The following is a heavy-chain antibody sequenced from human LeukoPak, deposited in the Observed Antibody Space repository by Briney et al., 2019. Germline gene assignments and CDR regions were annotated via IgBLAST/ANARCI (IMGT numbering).Heavy chain of an antibody. CDR3: ARGDCSSTSCYAFDI. D-gene: IGHD2-2*01. Sequence: ASVKVSCKASGYTFTSYYMHWVRRAPGQGLEWMGIINPSGGSTSYAQKFQGRVTMTRDTSTSTVYMELSSLRSEDTAVYYCARGDCSSTSCYAFDIWGQGTMVTVSS. CDR2: INPSGGST. CDR1: GYTFTSYY. J-gene: IGHJ3*02. V-gene: IGHV1-46*01.